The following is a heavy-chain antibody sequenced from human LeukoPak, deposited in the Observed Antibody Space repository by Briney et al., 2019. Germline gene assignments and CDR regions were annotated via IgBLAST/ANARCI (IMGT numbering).Heavy chain of an antibody. Sequence: GGSLRLSCAASGFTVSSNYVSWVRQAPGKGLEWVSVIYSGGSTYHADSVKGRFTISRDNSKNTVYLQMNSLRAEDTAVYYCARNPLYSSSLLSPYDYWGQGNLVTVSS. CDR1: GFTVSSNY. D-gene: IGHD6-13*01. CDR2: IYSGGST. V-gene: IGHV3-66*01. J-gene: IGHJ4*02. CDR3: ARNPLYSSSLLSPYDY.